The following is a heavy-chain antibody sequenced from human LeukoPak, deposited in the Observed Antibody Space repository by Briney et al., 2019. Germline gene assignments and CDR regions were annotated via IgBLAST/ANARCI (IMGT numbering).Heavy chain of an antibody. J-gene: IGHJ4*02. CDR3: TTSRGEYVPAAESYFDY. CDR2: IKSKTDGGTT. V-gene: IGHV3-15*01. D-gene: IGHD2-2*01. CDR1: GFTFSNAW. Sequence: GGSLRLSCAASGFTFSNAWMNWVRQAPGKGLEWVGRIKSKTDGGTTDYAAPVKGRFTISRDDSKNTLYLQMNSLKTEDTAVYYCTTSRGEYVPAAESYFDYWGQGTLVTVSS.